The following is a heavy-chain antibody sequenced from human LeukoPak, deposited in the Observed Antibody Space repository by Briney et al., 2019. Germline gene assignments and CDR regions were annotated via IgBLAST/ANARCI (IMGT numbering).Heavy chain of an antibody. CDR3: ARGSYYDSSGFDY. D-gene: IGHD3-22*01. J-gene: IGHJ4*02. CDR1: GYTFTSYA. Sequence: SVKVSCKASGYTFTSYAISWVRQAPGQGLEWMGRIIPILGIANYAQKFQGRVTITADKSTSTAYMELSSLRSEDTAVYYCARGSYYDSSGFDYWGQGTLVTVSS. V-gene: IGHV1-69*04. CDR2: IIPILGIA.